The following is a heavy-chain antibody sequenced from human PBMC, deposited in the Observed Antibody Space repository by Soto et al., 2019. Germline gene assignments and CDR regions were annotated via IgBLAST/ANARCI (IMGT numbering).Heavy chain of an antibody. CDR3: VADTIQMAV. V-gene: IGHV1-58*01. CDR2: IVVGSGDT. Sequence: SVKVSCKASGFTFSTSAVQWVRQARGQRLEWIGWIVVGSGDTNYAQNFQERVTITRGMSTGTAYMELSSLRSEDTAVYYCVADTIQMAVWGQGTLVTVSS. D-gene: IGHD5-18*01. CDR1: GFTFSTSA. J-gene: IGHJ4*02.